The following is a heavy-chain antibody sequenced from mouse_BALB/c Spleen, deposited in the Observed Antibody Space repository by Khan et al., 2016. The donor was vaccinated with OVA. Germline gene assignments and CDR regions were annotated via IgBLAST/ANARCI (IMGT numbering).Heavy chain of an antibody. V-gene: IGHV9-3-1*01. CDR2: INTHTGEP. Sequence: QIQLVQSGPELKKPGETVKISCKASGYTFTDYGVNWVKQAPGKGLNWMGHINTHTGEPTYADDFKGRFAFSLETSARPAFLQINDLKKEDTATYFCTRSPTWFVYWGQGTRVTVSA. CDR1: GYTFTDYG. J-gene: IGHJ3*01. CDR3: TRSPTWFVY.